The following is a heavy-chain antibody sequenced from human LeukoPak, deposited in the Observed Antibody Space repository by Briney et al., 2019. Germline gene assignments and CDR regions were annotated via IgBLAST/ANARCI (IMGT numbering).Heavy chain of an antibody. CDR1: GFTFSSYG. J-gene: IGHJ4*02. CDR2: ISFDGNNK. Sequence: GRSQRLSCAASGFTFSSYGMHWVRQAPGKGLEWVTVISFDGNNKYYADSVKGRFTISRDNSKNTLYLQMNSLRADDTAMYYCAKVAADMGVLDYWGQGALVTVSS. D-gene: IGHD2-15*01. V-gene: IGHV3-30*18. CDR3: AKVAADMGVLDY.